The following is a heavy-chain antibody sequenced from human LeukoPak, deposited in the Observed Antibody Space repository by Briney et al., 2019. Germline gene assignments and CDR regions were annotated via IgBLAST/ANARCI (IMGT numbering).Heavy chain of an antibody. CDR3: ARGCKTYIVVVPAPRSNWFDP. V-gene: IGHV4-34*01. D-gene: IGHD2-2*01. Sequence: PSETLSLTGAVYGGSFSGYYWSWIRQPPGKGLEWIGEINHSGSTNYNPSLKSRVTISVDTSKNQFSLKLSSVTAADTAVYYCARGCKTYIVVVPAPRSNWFDPWGQGTLVTVSS. CDR1: GGSFSGYY. CDR2: INHSGST. J-gene: IGHJ5*02.